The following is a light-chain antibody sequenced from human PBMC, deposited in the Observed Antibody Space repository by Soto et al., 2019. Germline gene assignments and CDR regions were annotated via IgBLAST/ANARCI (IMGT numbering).Light chain of an antibody. Sequence: EIVFTQSPGTLSLSPGERATLSCRASQSVSSKLAWYQQKPGQAPRLLIYGASTRATGIPARFSGSGSGTEFTLTISSLQSEDFAVYYCQQYNNWPPITFGQGTRREIK. J-gene: IGKJ5*01. CDR2: GAS. CDR1: QSVSSK. CDR3: QQYNNWPPIT. V-gene: IGKV3-15*01.